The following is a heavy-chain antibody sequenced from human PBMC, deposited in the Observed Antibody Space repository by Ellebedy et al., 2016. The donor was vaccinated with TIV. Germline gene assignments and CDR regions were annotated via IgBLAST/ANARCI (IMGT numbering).Heavy chain of an antibody. Sequence: AASVKVSCKASGYTFTDYYMHWVRQAPGQELEWMGWLNPSSGGTDYAHSFQGRVPITRDTSVSTAYMELNGLRSYDTAVYYCARAQSWFYGIDWPGIYWGQGTLVSVSS. CDR1: GYTFTDYY. V-gene: IGHV1-2*07. J-gene: IGHJ4*02. CDR3: ARAQSWFYGIDWPGIY. D-gene: IGHD3-9*01. CDR2: LNPSSGGT.